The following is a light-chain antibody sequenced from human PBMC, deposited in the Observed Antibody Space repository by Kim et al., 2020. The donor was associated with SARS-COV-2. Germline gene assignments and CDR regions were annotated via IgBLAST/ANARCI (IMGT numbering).Light chain of an antibody. Sequence: FTIALRSSIHVDIYNIFWYQQKPGSLPRYLLRYKSDANKEQGSGVPRRFSGSEDASTNAGFLLISGLQSEDEADYYCAIWYSNTWVFGGGTQLTVL. J-gene: IGLJ3*02. V-gene: IGLV5-39*01. CDR3: AIWYSNTWV. CDR2: YKSDANK. CDR1: SSIHVDIYN.